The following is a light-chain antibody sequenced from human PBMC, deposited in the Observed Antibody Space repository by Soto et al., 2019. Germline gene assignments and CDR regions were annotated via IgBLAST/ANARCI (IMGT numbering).Light chain of an antibody. Sequence: LTQPASVSESRGQWITITCPRPRSDIESHKVVSWFQPYTGKDPKLLIYEGSKRPSGVSDRCSGSKSGNTASLTISGLQADDEADYYCCSYAGSANVFGTGTKVTVL. CDR2: EGS. J-gene: IGLJ1*01. V-gene: IGLV2-23*03. CDR1: RSDIESHKV. CDR3: CSYAGSANV.